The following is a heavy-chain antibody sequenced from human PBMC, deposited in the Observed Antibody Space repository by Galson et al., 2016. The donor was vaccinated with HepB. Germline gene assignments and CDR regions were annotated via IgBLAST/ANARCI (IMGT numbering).Heavy chain of an antibody. J-gene: IGHJ4*02. D-gene: IGHD1-7*01. V-gene: IGHV1-3*04. CDR2: INTGNGNT. Sequence: SVKVSCKASGYSFITYSMHWVRQAPGQRLEWMGWINTGNGNTKYSQKFQGRVTITRDTSASTAYMELSSLRSEDTAVYYCARDIRITGTTRDYWGQGTLVTVAS. CDR3: ARDIRITGTTRDY. CDR1: GYSFITYS.